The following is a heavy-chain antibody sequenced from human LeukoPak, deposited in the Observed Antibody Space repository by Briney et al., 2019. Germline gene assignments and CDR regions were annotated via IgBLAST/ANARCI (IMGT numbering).Heavy chain of an antibody. V-gene: IGHV3-7*01. CDR3: ARVYGSEIDY. D-gene: IGHD3-10*01. J-gene: IGHJ4*02. CDR1: GFTFSGYW. CDR2: IKQDGSEK. Sequence: GGSLRLSCAASGFTFSGYWMSWVRQIPGKGLEWVANIKQDGSEKYYLDSVKGRFTISRDNAENSLYLQMNSLRPEDTAVHYRARVYGSEIDYWGQGTLVTVSS.